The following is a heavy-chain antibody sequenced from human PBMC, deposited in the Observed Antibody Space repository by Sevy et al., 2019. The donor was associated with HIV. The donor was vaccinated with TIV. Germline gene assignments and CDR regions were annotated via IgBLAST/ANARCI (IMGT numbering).Heavy chain of an antibody. V-gene: IGHV1-2*06. J-gene: IGHJ6*02. CDR2: INPISGGT. D-gene: IGHD3-3*01. CDR3: ARAPTDFWTGGMDV. CDR1: GYAFTGYY. Sequence: ASVKVSCKASGYAFTGYYIHWVRQAPGQGLEWMGRINPISGGTDDSQKFQGRVTMTRDTSISTAYMDVTRLRSDDTAVYYGARAPTDFWTGGMDVWGQGTVVTVSS.